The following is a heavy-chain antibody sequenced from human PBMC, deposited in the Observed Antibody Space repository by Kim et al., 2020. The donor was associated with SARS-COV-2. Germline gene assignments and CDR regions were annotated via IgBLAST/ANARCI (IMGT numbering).Heavy chain of an antibody. V-gene: IGHV1-3*01. D-gene: IGHD3-10*01. CDR1: GYTFTSYA. CDR2: INAGNGNT. J-gene: IGHJ5*02. CDR3: ARDPERITMVRGVLNWFDP. Sequence: ASVKVSCKASGYTFTSYAMHWVRQAPGQRLEWMGWINAGNGNTKYSQKFQGRVTITRDTSASTAYIELSSLRSEDTAVYYCARDPERITMVRGVLNWFDPWGQGTLVTVSS.